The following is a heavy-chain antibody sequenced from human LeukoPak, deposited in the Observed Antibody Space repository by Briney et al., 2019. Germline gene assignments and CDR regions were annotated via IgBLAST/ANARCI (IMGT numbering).Heavy chain of an antibody. J-gene: IGHJ5*02. D-gene: IGHD3-3*01. V-gene: IGHV1-24*01. CDR2: FDPEDGET. Sequence: ASVKVSCKASGYTFTSYYMHWVRQAPGKGLEWMGGFDPEDGETIYAQKFQGRVTITADESTSTAYMELSSLRSEDTAVYYCAREPSFGENWFDPWGQGTLVTVSS. CDR3: AREPSFGENWFDP. CDR1: GYTFTSYY.